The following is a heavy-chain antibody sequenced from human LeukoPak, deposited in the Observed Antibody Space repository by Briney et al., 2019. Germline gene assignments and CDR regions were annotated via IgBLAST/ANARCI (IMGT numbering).Heavy chain of an antibody. V-gene: IGHV3-9*03. Sequence: PGGSLRLSCAASGFAFDVYSMHWVRQGPGKGLEWVSGISWNSGTIVYADSVKGRFTISRDNAKNSLYLQMNSLRAEDMALYYCAKDRRGYSYGYAEFDYWGQGTLVTVSS. CDR1: GFAFDVYS. CDR2: ISWNSGTI. J-gene: IGHJ4*02. CDR3: AKDRRGYSYGYAEFDY. D-gene: IGHD5-18*01.